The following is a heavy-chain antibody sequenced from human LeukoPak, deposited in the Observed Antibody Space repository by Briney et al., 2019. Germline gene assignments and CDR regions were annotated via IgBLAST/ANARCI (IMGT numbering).Heavy chain of an antibody. Sequence: GGSLRLSCAASGFTFSSYAMSWVRQAPGKGLDWVSVIYSDGNTFYADSVKGRFTTSRDNSKNTMYLQMNSLRADDTAVYYCARDQKGPGYWGQGTLVTVSS. D-gene: IGHD6-13*01. J-gene: IGHJ4*02. CDR1: GFTFSSYA. V-gene: IGHV3-53*01. CDR2: IYSDGNT. CDR3: ARDQKGPGY.